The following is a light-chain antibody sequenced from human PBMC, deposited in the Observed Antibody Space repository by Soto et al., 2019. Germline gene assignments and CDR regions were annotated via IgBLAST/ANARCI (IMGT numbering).Light chain of an antibody. V-gene: IGKV1-12*01. CDR3: QQAKILPLT. CDR2: TGS. CDR1: QGISSW. Sequence: DIQMTQSPSSVSASVGDRVSITCRASQGISSWLAWYQQKPGRAPKLLIYTGSSLQSGVPSRFSGTGSGTEFTLTMRSLQPEDVATYCCQQAKILPLTFGGGTKVEIK. J-gene: IGKJ4*01.